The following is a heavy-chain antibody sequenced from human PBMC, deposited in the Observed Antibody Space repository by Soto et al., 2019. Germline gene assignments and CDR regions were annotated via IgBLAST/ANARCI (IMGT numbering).Heavy chain of an antibody. J-gene: IGHJ4*02. D-gene: IGHD4-17*01. CDR1: GFTFSGSA. Sequence: EVQLVESGGGLVQPGGSLKLSCAVSGFTFSGSAMHWVRQAAGKGLEWVGRIRSKSNSYATAYAASVKGRFTISSDDSKNTAYLKMIILKTEDTAWYYCTRGYGDSVRDYWGQGTLVTVSS. V-gene: IGHV3-73*01. CDR3: TRGYGDSVRDY. CDR2: IRSKSNSYAT.